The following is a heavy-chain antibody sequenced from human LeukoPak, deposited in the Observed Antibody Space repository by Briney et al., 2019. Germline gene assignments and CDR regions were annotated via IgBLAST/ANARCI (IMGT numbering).Heavy chain of an antibody. Sequence: PSQTLSLTCTVSGGSISSGSNCWSWLRQPDGKGLEWVGRICTSGNTHYTPSLKRRFTISLDTSTNQFSLKLTSVTAADTAVYYCTRGDNNWGQGTLVTVS. CDR2: ICTSGNT. J-gene: IGHJ4*02. D-gene: IGHD2/OR15-2a*01. CDR1: GGSISSGSNC. V-gene: IGHV4-61*02. CDR3: TRGDNN.